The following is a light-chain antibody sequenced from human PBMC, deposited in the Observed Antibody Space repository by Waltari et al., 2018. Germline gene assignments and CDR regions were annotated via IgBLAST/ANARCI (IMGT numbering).Light chain of an antibody. J-gene: IGKJ3*01. CDR1: QNIEIY. Sequence: DIQMTQSPSSLSASVGDRVIITCRASQNIEIYLSWYQQKPGKAPKLLISGASSLQGGVPSRFTGTGSGTNFTLTLSSPQAEGIGTYYCQQSQTSPFSFSPGTNVDLK. CDR3: QQSQTSPFS. V-gene: IGKV1-39*01. CDR2: GAS.